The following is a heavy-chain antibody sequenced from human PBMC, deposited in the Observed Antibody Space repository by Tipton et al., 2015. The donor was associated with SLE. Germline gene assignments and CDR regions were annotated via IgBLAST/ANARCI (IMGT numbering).Heavy chain of an antibody. CDR1: GFNVRDTY. CDR3: AKASDNSPVSYFFDS. D-gene: IGHD2/OR15-2a*01. Sequence: SLRLSCRTSGFNVRDTYMSWVRQAPGRGLEWVAGMNWNGGIIINSDSVKGRFTISRDNVKNSVSLQMNGLRNDDTAFYYCAKASDNSPVSYFFDSWGRGTLVAVS. V-gene: IGHV3-20*04. CDR2: MNWNGGII. J-gene: IGHJ2*01.